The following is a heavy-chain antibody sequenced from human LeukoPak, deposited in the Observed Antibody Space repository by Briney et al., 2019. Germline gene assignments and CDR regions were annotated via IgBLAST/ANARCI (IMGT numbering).Heavy chain of an antibody. CDR2: VYHSGST. CDR3: ARNDSSGYFDY. V-gene: IGHV4-38-2*01. D-gene: IGHD3-22*01. Sequence: SETMSLTCAVSDYSISSGNYWGWIRQPPGKGLEWIGSVYHSGSTHYSPSLKSRVTIAVDTSKNQFSLKLSSVTAADTAVYYCARNDSSGYFDYWGQATLVTVSS. J-gene: IGHJ4*02. CDR1: DYSISSGNY.